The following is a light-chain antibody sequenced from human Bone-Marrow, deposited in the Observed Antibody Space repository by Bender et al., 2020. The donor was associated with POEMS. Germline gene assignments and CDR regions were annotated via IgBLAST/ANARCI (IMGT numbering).Light chain of an antibody. J-gene: IGLJ3*02. Sequence: QSVLTQPSSASGTPGQRVTISCSGSSSNIGTNPVNWYQQLPGTAPKLLIYINNQRPSGVPDRFSGSKSGTSASLAISGLRSEDEADYYCAAWEDSLNGWVFGGGTKLTVL. CDR3: AAWEDSLNGWV. CDR2: INN. V-gene: IGLV1-44*01. CDR1: SSNIGTNP.